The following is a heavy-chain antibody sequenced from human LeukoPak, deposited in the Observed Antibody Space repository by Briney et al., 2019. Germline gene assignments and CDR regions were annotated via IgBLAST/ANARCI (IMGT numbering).Heavy chain of an antibody. CDR2: IYYSGST. CDR1: GGSISSYY. CDR3: ARHAGSTRDAFDI. Sequence: SETPSLTCTVSGGSISSYYWSWIRQPPGKGLEWIGYIYYSGSTNYNPSLKSRVTISVDTSKNQFSLKLSSVTAADTAVYYCARHAGSTRDAFDIWGQGTMVTVSS. J-gene: IGHJ3*02. D-gene: IGHD2-2*01. V-gene: IGHV4-59*08.